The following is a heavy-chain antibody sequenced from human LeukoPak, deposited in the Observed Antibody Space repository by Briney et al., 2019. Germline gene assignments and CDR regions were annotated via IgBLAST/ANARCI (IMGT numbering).Heavy chain of an antibody. J-gene: IGHJ4*02. CDR1: GLTFSSYA. CDR2: ISGRGGST. V-gene: IGHV3-23*01. D-gene: IGHD2/OR15-2a*01. Sequence: GGSLRLSCAASGLTFSSYAMSWGRPAPGKGLEWVSAISGRGGSTYYADSVKGPCTLSRDNSKNTLYLQMNSPKAEDTAVYYLSRALLSQRYYFDYWGQGTLVTVSS. CDR3: SRALLSQRYYFDY.